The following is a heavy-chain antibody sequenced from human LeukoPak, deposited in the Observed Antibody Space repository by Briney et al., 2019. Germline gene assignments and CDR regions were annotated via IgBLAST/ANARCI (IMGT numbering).Heavy chain of an antibody. Sequence: QPGRSLRLSCAASGFTFSSYAMHWVRQAPGKGLEWVAVISYDGSNKYYADSVKGRFTISRDNSKNTLYLQMNSLRAEDTAVYCCARDLLAAGKGDLDYWGQGTLVTVSS. D-gene: IGHD6-13*01. V-gene: IGHV3-30*04. CDR2: ISYDGSNK. CDR1: GFTFSSYA. CDR3: ARDLLAAGKGDLDY. J-gene: IGHJ4*02.